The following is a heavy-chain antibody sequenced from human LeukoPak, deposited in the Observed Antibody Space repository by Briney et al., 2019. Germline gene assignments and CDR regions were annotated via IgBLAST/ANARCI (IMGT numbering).Heavy chain of an antibody. D-gene: IGHD6-13*01. Sequence: PSETLSLTCTVSGGSISSYYWSWIRQPPGKGLEWIGYIYYSGTTNYNPSLKSRVTISVDTSKNQFSLKLSSVTAADTAVYYCARGVYIAAAARRNWFDPWGQGTLVTVSS. CDR2: IYYSGTT. J-gene: IGHJ5*02. CDR1: GGSISSYY. V-gene: IGHV4-59*01. CDR3: ARGVYIAAAARRNWFDP.